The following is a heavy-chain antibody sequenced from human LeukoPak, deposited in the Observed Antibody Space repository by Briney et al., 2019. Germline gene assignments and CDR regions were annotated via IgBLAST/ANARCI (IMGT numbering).Heavy chain of an antibody. CDR2: ISSSSSYI. D-gene: IGHD2-2*01. CDR3: ARDKHCSSTSCYQTFDY. Sequence: GSLRLSCAASGFTFSGYSMNWVRQAPGKGLEWVSSISSSSSYIYYADSVKGRFTISRDNAKNSLYLQMNSLRAEDTAVYYCARDKHCSSTSCYQTFDYWGQGTLVTVSS. CDR1: GFTFSGYS. V-gene: IGHV3-21*01. J-gene: IGHJ4*02.